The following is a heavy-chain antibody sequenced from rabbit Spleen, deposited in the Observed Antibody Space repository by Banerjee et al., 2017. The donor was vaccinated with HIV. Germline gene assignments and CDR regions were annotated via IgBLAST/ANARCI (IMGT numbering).Heavy chain of an antibody. D-gene: IGHD2-1*01. CDR3: ARREAYDDYGFDP. J-gene: IGHJ2*01. V-gene: IGHV1S45*01. CDR2: IYTGSSGST. CDR1: GFSFSSSYW. Sequence: QEQLVESGGGLVQPEGSLTLTCTASGFSFSSSYWICWVRQAPGKGLEWIACIYTGSSGSTYYASWAKGRFTISKTSSTTVTLQMTSLTAADTATYFCARREAYDDYGFDPWGPGTLVTVS.